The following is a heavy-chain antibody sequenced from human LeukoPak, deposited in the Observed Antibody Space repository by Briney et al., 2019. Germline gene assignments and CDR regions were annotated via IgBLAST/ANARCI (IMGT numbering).Heavy chain of an antibody. J-gene: IGHJ4*02. Sequence: PPETLSLTCAVYGGSFSGYYWTWIRQPPGKGLEWIGEIIDTGSTKYNSSLKSRVTISVDTSKNQFSLKLSSVTAADTAVYYCARYDVWGTYRAFDYWGQGTLVTVSS. CDR3: ARYDVWGTYRAFDY. V-gene: IGHV4-34*12. CDR2: IIDTGST. D-gene: IGHD3-16*02. CDR1: GGSFSGYY.